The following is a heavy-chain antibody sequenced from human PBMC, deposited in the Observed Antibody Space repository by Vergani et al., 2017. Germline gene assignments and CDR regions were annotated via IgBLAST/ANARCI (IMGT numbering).Heavy chain of an antibody. CDR1: GFSLNTRGVS. D-gene: IGHD1-7*01. CDR2: IYWNDDQ. CDR3: VYRKTECGTTGCFYPVYYYYYMDV. V-gene: IGHV2-5*04. Sequence: QITLKESGPTLVKPTQTLTLTCTFSGFSLNTRGVSVAWIRQPPGKALDGLALIYWNDDQHYSPSLNNRVTITKDTSKNQVVLTMTNMDYVDTGTYYCVYRKTECGTTGCFYPVYYYYYMDVWGKGTTVTVSS. J-gene: IGHJ6*03.